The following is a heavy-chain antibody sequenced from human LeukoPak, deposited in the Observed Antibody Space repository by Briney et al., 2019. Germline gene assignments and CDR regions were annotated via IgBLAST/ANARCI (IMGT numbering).Heavy chain of an antibody. J-gene: IGHJ6*03. Sequence: GASVKVSCKASGYTFTSYDINWVRQATGQGLEWMGWMNPNSGNTGYAQKFQGRVTMTRNTSISTAYMELSSLRSEDTAVYYCARGKRIAARPRGPSYYYMDVWGKGTTVTVSS. CDR1: GYTFTSYD. CDR3: ARGKRIAARPRGPSYYYMDV. D-gene: IGHD6-6*01. CDR2: MNPNSGNT. V-gene: IGHV1-8*01.